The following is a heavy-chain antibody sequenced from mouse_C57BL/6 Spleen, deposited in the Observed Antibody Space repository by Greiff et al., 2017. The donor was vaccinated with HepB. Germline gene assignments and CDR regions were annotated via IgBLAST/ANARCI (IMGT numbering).Heavy chain of an antibody. D-gene: IGHD2-1*01. CDR1: GFTFSNYW. Sequence: EVQLVESGGGLVQPGGSMKLSCVASGFTFSNYWMNWVRQSPEKGLEWVAQIRLKSDNYATHYAESVKGRFTISRDDSKSSVYLQMNNLRAEDTGIYYSTGQFYYGNPYAMDYWGQGTSVTVSS. CDR2: IRLKSDNYAT. J-gene: IGHJ4*01. CDR3: TGQFYYGNPYAMDY. V-gene: IGHV6-3*01.